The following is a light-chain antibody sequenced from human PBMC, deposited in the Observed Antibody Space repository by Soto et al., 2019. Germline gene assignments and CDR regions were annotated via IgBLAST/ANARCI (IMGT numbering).Light chain of an antibody. CDR3: QQRSDWPIT. V-gene: IGKV3-11*01. J-gene: IGKJ5*01. CDR1: QSVSRY. Sequence: EVVLTQSPATLSLSPGERATLSCRASQSVSRYLAWYQHKPGQAPRLLIFDASNRATGIPARFSASGSGTDFTLTISSLESEDSAVYYCQQRSDWPITFGQGTRLDIK. CDR2: DAS.